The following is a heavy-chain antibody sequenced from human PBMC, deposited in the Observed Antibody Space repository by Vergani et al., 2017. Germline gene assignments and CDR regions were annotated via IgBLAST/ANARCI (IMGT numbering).Heavy chain of an antibody. J-gene: IGHJ4*02. D-gene: IGHD3-9*01. CDR1: GYTFSNYY. Sequence: QVQVVQSGAEVKKSGASVKVSCKTSGYTFSNYYMHWVRQAPGQGLEWMGIINPSGGHTNYAQKFQGRVTMTRETSTSTVYMELSSLRSEDTAIYYCARRDYGILTGFRYWGQGTLVTVSA. CDR2: INPSGGHT. V-gene: IGHV1-46*03. CDR3: ARRDYGILTGFRY.